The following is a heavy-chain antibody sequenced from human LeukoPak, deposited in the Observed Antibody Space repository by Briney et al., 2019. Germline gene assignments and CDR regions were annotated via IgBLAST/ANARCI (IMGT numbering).Heavy chain of an antibody. V-gene: IGHV3-74*01. D-gene: IGHD6-13*01. Sequence: GGSLRLSCIASGFTFSKNCMHWVRQAPGKGLVWVSRIQGDGSNTNYADSVKGRVSISRDNANNTVYLQMNSLRAEDTGIYYCARGTSAGGPISPFDFWGQGTLVTVSS. CDR1: GFTFSKNC. CDR3: ARGTSAGGPISPFDF. CDR2: IQGDGSNT. J-gene: IGHJ4*02.